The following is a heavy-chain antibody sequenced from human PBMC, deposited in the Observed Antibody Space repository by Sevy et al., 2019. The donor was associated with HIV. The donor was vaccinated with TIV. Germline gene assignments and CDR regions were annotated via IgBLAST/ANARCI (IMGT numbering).Heavy chain of an antibody. CDR2: IRYDGSNK. V-gene: IGHV3-30*02. D-gene: IGHD6-13*01. CDR3: STEVYSSTWYNDAFGI. CDR1: GSTFSNYD. J-gene: IGHJ3*02. Sequence: GGSLRLSCAASGSTFSNYDMHWVRQAPGKGLEWVAFIRYDGSNKYYAYSVKGRFTISRDNSKNTLYVQMNSLRAEDTAVYYCSTEVYSSTWYNDAFGIWGQGTMVTVSS.